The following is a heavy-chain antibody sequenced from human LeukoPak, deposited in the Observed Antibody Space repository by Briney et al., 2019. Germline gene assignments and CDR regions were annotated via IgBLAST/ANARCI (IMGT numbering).Heavy chain of an antibody. CDR2: ISGDAATT. Sequence: GGSLRLSCVASGFPFSTSALSWVRQAPGKGLEWVSTISGDAATTFYADSLRGRFTISRDNSKTTLYLQMNNLRAEDTAIYYCAKRFACYFAYWGQGTLVTVSS. J-gene: IGHJ4*02. CDR1: GFPFSTSA. D-gene: IGHD3-3*01. CDR3: AKRFACYFAY. V-gene: IGHV3-23*01.